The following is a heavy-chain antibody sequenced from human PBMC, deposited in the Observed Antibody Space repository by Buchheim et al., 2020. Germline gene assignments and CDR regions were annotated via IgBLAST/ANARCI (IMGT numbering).Heavy chain of an antibody. D-gene: IGHD2-2*01. J-gene: IGHJ3*02. Sequence: EVQLVQSGAEVKKPGESLRISCKGSGYSCTSYWISWVRQMHGKVLEWMGRIDPSDSYTNYSPSFQGHVTISADKYISTAYLQWSSLKASDTAMYYCARWIPYCSSTSCYADAFDIWGQGT. CDR3: ARWIPYCSSTSCYADAFDI. V-gene: IGHV5-10-1*03. CDR1: GYSCTSYW. CDR2: IDPSDSYT.